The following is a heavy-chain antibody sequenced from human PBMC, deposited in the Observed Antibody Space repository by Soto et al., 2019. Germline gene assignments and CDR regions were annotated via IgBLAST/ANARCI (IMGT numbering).Heavy chain of an antibody. Sequence: PSETLSLTCTVSGGSISSYYWSWIRQPPGKGLEWIGYIYYSGSTNYNPSLKSRVTISVDTSKNQFSLKLSSVTAADTAVYYCAGGGITMIVVVWGQGTLVTVSS. CDR3: AGGGITMIVVV. V-gene: IGHV4-59*08. CDR2: IYYSGST. D-gene: IGHD3-22*01. CDR1: GGSISSYY. J-gene: IGHJ4*02.